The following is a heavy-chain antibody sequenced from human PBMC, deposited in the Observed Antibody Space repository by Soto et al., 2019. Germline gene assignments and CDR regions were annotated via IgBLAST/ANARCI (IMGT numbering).Heavy chain of an antibody. Sequence: SETLSLTCTVSGGSISSSTYYWGWIRQPPGKGLEWIGSIYYSGSTYYNPSLKSRVPISVDQSKNLFSLKLNSVTAPDPALYSCARQAKLGSCSTSSCNISYWGQGTLGTVSS. CDR2: IYYSGST. CDR1: GGSISSSTYY. D-gene: IGHD2-2*02. J-gene: IGHJ4*02. V-gene: IGHV4-39*01. CDR3: ARQAKLGSCSTSSCNISY.